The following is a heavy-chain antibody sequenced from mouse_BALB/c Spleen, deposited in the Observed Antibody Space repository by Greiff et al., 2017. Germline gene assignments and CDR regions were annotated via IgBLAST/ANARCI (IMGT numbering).Heavy chain of an antibody. Sequence: VQLKQSGPGLVKPSQSLSLTCTVTGYSITSDYAWNWIRQFPGNKLEWMGYISYSGSTSYNPSLKSRISITRDTSKNQFFLQLNSVTTEDTATYYCARRTYDGYYVYFDYWGQGTTLTVSS. D-gene: IGHD2-3*01. CDR3: ARRTYDGYYVYFDY. CDR2: ISYSGST. CDR1: GYSITSDYA. J-gene: IGHJ2*01. V-gene: IGHV3-2*02.